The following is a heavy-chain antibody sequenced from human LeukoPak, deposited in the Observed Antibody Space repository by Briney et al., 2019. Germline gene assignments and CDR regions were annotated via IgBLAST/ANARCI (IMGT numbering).Heavy chain of an antibody. J-gene: IGHJ3*02. CDR1: GGSISSSNW. D-gene: IGHD1-26*01. V-gene: IGHV4-4*02. Sequence: PSETLSLTCAVSGGSISSSNWWSWVRQPPGKGLEWIGEIYHSGSTNYNPSLKSRVTISVDKSKNQFSLRLSSVTAADTAVYYCARDSRGNDAFDIWGLGTMVTVSS. CDR2: IYHSGST. CDR3: ARDSRGNDAFDI.